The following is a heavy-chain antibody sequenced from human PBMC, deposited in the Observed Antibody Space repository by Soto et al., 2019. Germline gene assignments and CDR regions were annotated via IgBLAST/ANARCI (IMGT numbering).Heavy chain of an antibody. CDR3: ARSTQDDIGVAGAKDIWFDP. D-gene: IGHD6-19*01. CDR1: GGTFRTYT. V-gene: IGHV1-69*02. CDR2: IIPILDVA. Sequence: QVQLVQSGAEVKRPGSSVKVSCQTSGGTFRTYTINWVRQAPGQGLEWMGRIIPILDVANYAQKFQGRVTVTADNSKSTAHMELRSLRSEDTAVYCCARSTQDDIGVAGAKDIWFDPWGQGAMVTVSS. J-gene: IGHJ5*02.